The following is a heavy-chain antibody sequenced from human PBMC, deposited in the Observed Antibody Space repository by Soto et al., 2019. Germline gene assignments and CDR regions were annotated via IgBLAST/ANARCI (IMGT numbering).Heavy chain of an antibody. V-gene: IGHV1-18*01. D-gene: IGHD1-1*01. CDR3: ARGRYGDY. Sequence: QVHLVQSGAEVKKPGASVKVSCKGSGYGFTTYGITWVRQAPGQGLEWMAWISAHNGNTNYAQKLQGRVTVTRDTSTSTAYMELRSLRSEDTAVYYCARGRYGDYWGQGALVTVYS. CDR1: GYGFTTYG. CDR2: ISAHNGNT. J-gene: IGHJ4*02.